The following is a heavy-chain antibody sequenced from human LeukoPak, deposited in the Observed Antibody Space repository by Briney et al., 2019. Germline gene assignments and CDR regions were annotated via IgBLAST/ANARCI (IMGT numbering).Heavy chain of an antibody. CDR2: ITTSGNSI. CDR1: GFTFSTYE. D-gene: IGHD1-26*01. CDR3: ARGGSVSYYFDY. J-gene: IGHJ4*02. V-gene: IGHV3-48*03. Sequence: PGGSLRLSCAASGFTFSTYEMNWVRQAPGKGLEWVSYITTSGNSIYYADSVKGRFTISRDNTKNSLYLQMNSLRAEDTAVYYCARGGSVSYYFDYWAREPWSPSPQ.